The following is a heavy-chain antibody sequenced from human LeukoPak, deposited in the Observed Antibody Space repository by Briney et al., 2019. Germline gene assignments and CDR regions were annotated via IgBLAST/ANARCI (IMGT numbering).Heavy chain of an antibody. CDR2: IHTSGYT. V-gene: IGHV4-4*07. Sequence: PSETLSLTCTVSGGSISSYYWSWIRQPAGKGLEWIGRIHTSGYTNYNPSLKSRVTMSVDTSKNKFSLKLSSVTAADTAVYYCARETYSYGLYYFDYRGQGTLVTVSS. CDR3: ARETYSYGLYYFDY. CDR1: GGSISSYY. D-gene: IGHD5-18*01. J-gene: IGHJ4*02.